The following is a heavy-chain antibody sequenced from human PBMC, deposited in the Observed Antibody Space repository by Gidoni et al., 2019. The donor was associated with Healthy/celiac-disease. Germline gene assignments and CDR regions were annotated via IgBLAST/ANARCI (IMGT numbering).Heavy chain of an antibody. D-gene: IGHD2-2*02. Sequence: QVQLVQSGAGVKKPGSSVKVSCKDSGGPFSRSAISWVRQAPGQGLEWMGGISPIFGTANYAQKVQGRVTITADESTSTAYMELSSLRAEDTAVYYCARGAACGSTSCYIYYYYYMDVWGKGTTVTVSS. J-gene: IGHJ6*03. CDR1: GGPFSRSA. CDR3: ARGAACGSTSCYIYYYYYMDV. V-gene: IGHV1-69*01. CDR2: ISPIFGTA.